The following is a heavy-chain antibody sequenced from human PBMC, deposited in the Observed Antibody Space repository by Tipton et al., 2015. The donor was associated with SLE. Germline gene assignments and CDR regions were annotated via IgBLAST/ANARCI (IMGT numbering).Heavy chain of an antibody. CDR1: GFTFSSYS. Sequence: LRLSCAASGFTFSSYSMNWVRQPPGKGLEWIGEINHSGSTNYNPSLKSRVTISVDTSKNQFSLKLSSVTAADTAVYYCARGPVIAAAGFYYYYYMDVWGKGTTVTVSS. D-gene: IGHD6-13*01. CDR3: ARGPVIAAAGFYYYYYMDV. V-gene: IGHV4-34*01. J-gene: IGHJ6*03. CDR2: INHSGST.